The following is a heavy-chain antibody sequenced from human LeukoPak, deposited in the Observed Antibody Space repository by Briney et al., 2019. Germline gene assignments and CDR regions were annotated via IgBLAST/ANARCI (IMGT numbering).Heavy chain of an antibody. CDR3: ARYSGSYSGFDY. D-gene: IGHD1-26*01. CDR2: IYYSGSI. Sequence: PSETLSLTCTVAGGSISSYYWSWIRQPPGKGLEWIGYIYYSGSINYNPSLKSRVTISVDTSKNQFSLKLRSVTAADTAVYYCARYSGSYSGFDYWGQGTLVTVSS. CDR1: GGSISSYY. J-gene: IGHJ4*02. V-gene: IGHV4-59*08.